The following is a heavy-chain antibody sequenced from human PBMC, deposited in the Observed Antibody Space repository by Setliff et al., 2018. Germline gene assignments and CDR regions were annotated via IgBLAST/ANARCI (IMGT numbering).Heavy chain of an antibody. CDR2: INSGGSLI. CDR1: GFTFSNYE. CDR3: ARDLIRGAPNWFDP. Sequence: GGSLRLSCAASGFTFSNYEMNWVRQAPGKGLEWVSYINSGGSLIYYADSVEGRFTISRDNAKSSLYLQTNSLRAEDTAVYYCARDLIRGAPNWFDPWGQGTLVTVSS. V-gene: IGHV3-48*03. D-gene: IGHD3-10*01. J-gene: IGHJ5*02.